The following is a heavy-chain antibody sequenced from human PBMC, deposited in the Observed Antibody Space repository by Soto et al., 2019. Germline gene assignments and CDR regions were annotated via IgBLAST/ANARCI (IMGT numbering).Heavy chain of an antibody. D-gene: IGHD3-3*01. V-gene: IGHV3-23*01. J-gene: IGHJ4*02. CDR1: GFTFSSYA. CDR3: ATILEWLLGIDY. Sequence: PGGSLRLSCAASGFTFSSYAMSWVRQAPGKGLEWVSAISGSGGSTYYADSVKGRFTISRDNSKNTLYLQMNSLRAEDTAVYYCATILEWLLGIDYWGQGTLVTVSS. CDR2: ISGSGGST.